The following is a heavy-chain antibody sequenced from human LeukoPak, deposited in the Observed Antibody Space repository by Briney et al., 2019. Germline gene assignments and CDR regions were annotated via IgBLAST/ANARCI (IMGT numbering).Heavy chain of an antibody. J-gene: IGHJ6*02. CDR3: ARDRKAPPGYYGMDV. D-gene: IGHD3-10*01. Sequence: GGSLRLSCAASVFTSTSYCISWVRQAPGKGLEWVAKIKQDGSEKYYVDSVNGRFTISRDNAKNSLYLQMNRLRAEDTAVYYCARDRKAPPGYYGMDVWGQGTTVTVS. CDR1: VFTSTSYC. CDR2: IKQDGSEK. V-gene: IGHV3-7*01.